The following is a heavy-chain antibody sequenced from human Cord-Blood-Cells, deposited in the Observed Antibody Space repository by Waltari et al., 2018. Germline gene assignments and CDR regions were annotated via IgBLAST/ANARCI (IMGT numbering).Heavy chain of an antibody. J-gene: IGHJ3*02. Sequence: QVQLQESGPGLVKPSETLSLTCTVSGGSISSYYWSWIRQPPGKGLEWIGYIYYSGSTNYNPSLKSRVTISVDTSKNQFSLKLSSVTAADTAVYYCARANWGAFDIWGQGTMVTVSS. CDR2: IYYSGST. CDR1: GGSISSYY. D-gene: IGHD7-27*01. CDR3: ARANWGAFDI. V-gene: IGHV4-59*01.